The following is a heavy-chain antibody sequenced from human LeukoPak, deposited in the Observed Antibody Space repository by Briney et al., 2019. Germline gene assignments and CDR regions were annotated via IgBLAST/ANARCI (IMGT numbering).Heavy chain of an antibody. CDR3: AKEREHCSRTICLYYFDY. V-gene: IGHV3-30*02. CDR1: GFTFISYG. Sequence: GGSLRLSCAASGFTFISYGMHWVRQAPGKGMEWVAFIRYDGSNKYYADSVKGRFTISRDNSKNTLYLQMNSLRAEDTAVYYCAKEREHCSRTICLYYFDYWGQGTLVTVSS. D-gene: IGHD2-2*01. CDR2: IRYDGSNK. J-gene: IGHJ4*02.